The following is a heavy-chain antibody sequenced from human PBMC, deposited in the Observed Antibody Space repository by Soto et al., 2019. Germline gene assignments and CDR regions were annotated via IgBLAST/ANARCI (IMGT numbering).Heavy chain of an antibody. V-gene: IGHV1-18*04. D-gene: IGHD3-22*01. Sequence: GASVKVSCKASGYTFTSYGISWVRQAPGQGLEWMGWISAYNGNTNYAQKLQGRVTMTTDTSTSTAYMELRSLRSDDTAVYYCARDAPYDSSGYYYGWFDPWGKGTLVTLSS. J-gene: IGHJ5*02. CDR1: GYTFTSYG. CDR2: ISAYNGNT. CDR3: ARDAPYDSSGYYYGWFDP.